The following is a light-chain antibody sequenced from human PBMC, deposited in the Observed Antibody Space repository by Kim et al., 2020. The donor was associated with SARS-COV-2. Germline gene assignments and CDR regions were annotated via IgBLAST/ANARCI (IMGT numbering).Light chain of an antibody. V-gene: IGLV10-54*01. CDR3: SAWDSSLNTWM. CDR2: RNN. Sequence: AGLTQPPSVSKGLRQTATLTCTGNNNNVGDQGTAWLQQHQGHPPKLLSFRNNNRPSGISERFSASTSGNTASLTITGLQPEDEADYYCSAWDSSLNTWMFGGGTQLTVL. J-gene: IGLJ3*02. CDR1: NNNVGDQG.